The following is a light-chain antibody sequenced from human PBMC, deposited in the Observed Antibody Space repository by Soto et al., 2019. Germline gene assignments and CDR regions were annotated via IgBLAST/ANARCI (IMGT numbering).Light chain of an antibody. CDR2: DAS. CDR1: QSVSSY. Sequence: EIVLPQSPVTLSLSPGERSTLSCRASQSVSSYLAWYQQKPGQAPRLLIYDASNRATGIPARFSGSGSGTDFTLTISSLEPEDFAVYYCQQRSNWPPITFGQGTRLEIK. J-gene: IGKJ5*01. CDR3: QQRSNWPPIT. V-gene: IGKV3-11*01.